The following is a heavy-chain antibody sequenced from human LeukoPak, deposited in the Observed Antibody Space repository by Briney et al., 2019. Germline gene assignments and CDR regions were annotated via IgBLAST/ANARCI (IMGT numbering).Heavy chain of an antibody. CDR2: MNPNSGNT. CDR3: ARVLGSISH. J-gene: IGHJ4*02. D-gene: IGHD1-1*01. V-gene: IGHV1-8*01. CDR1: GYTFSTCD. Sequence: ASVKVSCKASGYTFSTCDINWVRQAAGQGLEWMGWMNPNSGNTGFADKFQGRVTMTRDTSINTAYMELGSLRSEDTAVYYCARVLGSISHWGQGTLVTVSS.